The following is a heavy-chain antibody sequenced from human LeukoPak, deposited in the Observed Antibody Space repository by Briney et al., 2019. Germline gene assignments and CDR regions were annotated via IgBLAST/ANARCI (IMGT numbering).Heavy chain of an antibody. CDR3: ARDPLWSKGIDY. CDR2: ISGSGATI. V-gene: IGHV3-48*02. J-gene: IGHJ4*02. CDR1: GFTFSTYS. Sequence: PGGSLRLSCAASGFTFSTYSMNWVRQAPGKGLEWVSYISGSGATIYYADSVKGRFTISRDNANNPLYLQMNSLKDGDTAVYYCARDPLWSKGIDYWGQGTLVTVSS. D-gene: IGHD3-3*01.